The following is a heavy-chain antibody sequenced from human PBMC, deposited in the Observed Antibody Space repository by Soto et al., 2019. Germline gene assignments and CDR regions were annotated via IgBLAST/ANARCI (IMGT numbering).Heavy chain of an antibody. CDR3: AIAAAGIRWFDP. CDR1: GGTFSSYA. V-gene: IGHV1-69*13. D-gene: IGHD6-13*01. CDR2: IIPIFGTA. Sequence: SVKVSCKASGGTFSSYAISWVRQAPGQGLEWMGGIIPIFGTANYAQKFQGRVTITADESTSTAYMELSGLRSEDTAVYYCAIAAAGIRWFDPWGQGTLVTVSS. J-gene: IGHJ5*02.